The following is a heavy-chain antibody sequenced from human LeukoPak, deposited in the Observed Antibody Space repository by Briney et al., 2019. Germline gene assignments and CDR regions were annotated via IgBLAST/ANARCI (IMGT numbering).Heavy chain of an antibody. J-gene: IGHJ6*03. CDR1: GFTVSSNS. D-gene: IGHD2-15*01. V-gene: IGHV3-21*01. Sequence: GGSLRLSCTVSGFTVSSNSMNWDRQAPGKGLEWVSSISTSSSYIYYADSVKGRLTIPRNKPKNSLYLQMNSLRAEDTAVNYGAKGPRPSLGYCSGGSCYPSYYMDVWGKGATVTVSS. CDR3: AKGPRPSLGYCSGGSCYPSYYMDV. CDR2: ISTSSSYI.